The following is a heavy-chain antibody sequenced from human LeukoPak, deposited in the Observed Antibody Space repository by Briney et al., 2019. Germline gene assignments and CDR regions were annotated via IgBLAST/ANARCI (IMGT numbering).Heavy chain of an antibody. V-gene: IGHV1-69*05. J-gene: IGHJ5*02. CDR1: GGSFRNYV. D-gene: IGHD2-21*01. CDR2: ITPLFHTT. CDR3: ARGCSGDECYLVEDNWFDL. Sequence: EASVKVSCKASGGSFRNYVISWVRQAPGQGLEWMGRITPLFHTTDYAQKFQGRVAITTDESTTTAYMELSSLTSDDTAVYYCARGCSGDECYLVEDNWFDLWGQGTLVTVSS.